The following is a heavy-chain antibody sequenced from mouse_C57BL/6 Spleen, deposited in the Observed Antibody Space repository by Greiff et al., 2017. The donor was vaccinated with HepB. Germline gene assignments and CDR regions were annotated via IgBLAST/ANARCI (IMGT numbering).Heavy chain of an antibody. J-gene: IGHJ3*01. Sequence: EVQLVESGGGLVQPKGSLKLSCAASGFSFNTYAMNWVRQAPGKGLEWVARIRSKSNNYATYYADSVKDRFTISRYDSESMLYLQMNNLKTEYTAMYYCVRQYDYDEAWFAYWGQGTLVTVSA. CDR1: GFSFNTYA. D-gene: IGHD2-4*01. CDR2: IRSKSNNYAT. CDR3: VRQYDYDEAWFAY. V-gene: IGHV10-1*01.